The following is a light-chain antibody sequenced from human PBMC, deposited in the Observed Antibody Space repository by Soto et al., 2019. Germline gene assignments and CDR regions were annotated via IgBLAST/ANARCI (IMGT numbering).Light chain of an antibody. CDR2: AAS. J-gene: IGKJ3*01. CDR3: QHTYSTPFT. Sequence: DIKMTQSPSPLSASVGDRVTITCRSSQSISSYVNWYQQKPGIAPRLLIFAASNLQTGVPSRFSGSGSGTDFTLTISSLQPEDFGTYFCQHTYSTPFTFGPGTKVDIK. CDR1: QSISSY. V-gene: IGKV1-39*01.